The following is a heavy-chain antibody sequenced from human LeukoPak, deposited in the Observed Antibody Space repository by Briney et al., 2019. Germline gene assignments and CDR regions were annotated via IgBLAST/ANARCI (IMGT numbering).Heavy chain of an antibody. J-gene: IGHJ2*01. V-gene: IGHV1-2*02. CDR2: IYPKSGAT. CDR1: GYSFTGYY. D-gene: IGHD6-19*01. CDR3: ARRGIPVAGTAYFDL. Sequence: ASVKVSCKASGYSFTGYYTHWVRQAPGQGLEWMGWIYPKSGATNYAQKFRGRVTMSRDTSINTVYMEVTRLGSDDTAMYYCARRGIPVAGTAYFDLWGRGTLVTVSS.